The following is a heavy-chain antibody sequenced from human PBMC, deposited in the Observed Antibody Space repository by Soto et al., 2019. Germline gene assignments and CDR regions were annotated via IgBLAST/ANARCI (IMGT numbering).Heavy chain of an antibody. CDR2: IYHSGST. D-gene: IGHD3-22*01. CDR1: GGSISSGGYS. V-gene: IGHV4-30-2*01. CDR3: ASTDYYDSRGYSY. Sequence: QLQLRESGAGLVKPSQTLSLTCAVSGGSISSGGYSWSWMRQPPGKGLEWIGYIYHSGSTYYNPSLKSRVTISVDRSKNQFSLKLSSVTAADTAVYYCASTDYYDSRGYSYWGQGTLVTVSS. J-gene: IGHJ4*02.